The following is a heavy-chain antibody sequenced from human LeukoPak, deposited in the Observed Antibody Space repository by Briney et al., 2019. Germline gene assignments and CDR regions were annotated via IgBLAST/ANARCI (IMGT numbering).Heavy chain of an antibody. Sequence: SETLSLTCTVSGGSIISYHWSWIRQPAGKGLEWIGRIYSSGSTNYNPSLKSRVTMSVDTSKNQISLKLSSVTAADTAVYYCARDPVNYDSSGPLDYWGQGTLVTVSS. CDR3: ARDPVNYDSSGPLDY. CDR2: IYSSGST. D-gene: IGHD3-22*01. CDR1: GGSIISYH. V-gene: IGHV4-4*07. J-gene: IGHJ4*02.